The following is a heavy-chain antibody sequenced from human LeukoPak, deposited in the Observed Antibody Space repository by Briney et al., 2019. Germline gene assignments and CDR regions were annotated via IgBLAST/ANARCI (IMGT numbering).Heavy chain of an antibody. J-gene: IGHJ4*02. CDR3: ARGRNYYGSGSYYYFDY. V-gene: IGHV4-38-2*02. D-gene: IGHD3-10*01. CDR1: GGSISSGYY. Sequence: PSETLSLTCTVSGGSISSGYYWGWIRQPPGKGLEWIGSIYHSGSTYYNPSLKSRVTISVDTSKNQFSLKLSSVTAADTAVYYCARGRNYYGSGSYYYFDYWGQGTLVTVSS. CDR2: IYHSGST.